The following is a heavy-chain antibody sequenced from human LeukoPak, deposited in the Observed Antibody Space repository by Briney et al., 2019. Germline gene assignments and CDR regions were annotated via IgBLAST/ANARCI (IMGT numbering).Heavy chain of an antibody. J-gene: IGHJ4*02. CDR2: IYYGGST. CDR1: GGSISSSSYY. Sequence: PSETLSLTCTVSGGSISSSSYYWAWIRQPPGKGLEWIGTIYYGGSTYYNPSLKSRVTISVDTSKNQFSLKLSSATAADTAVYYCARQGVFGVVRDFDYWGQGTLVTVSS. D-gene: IGHD3-3*01. V-gene: IGHV4-39*01. CDR3: ARQGVFGVVRDFDY.